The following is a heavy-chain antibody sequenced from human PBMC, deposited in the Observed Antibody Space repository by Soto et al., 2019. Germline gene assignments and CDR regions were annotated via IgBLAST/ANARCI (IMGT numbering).Heavy chain of an antibody. V-gene: IGHV4-4*02. Sequence: QVQLQESGPGLVKPSGTLSLTCAVSAGSISSSNWWTWVRQSPGKGLEWIGEIHHSGSTNYNPSLESRATISVDKSENQFSLKLTSVTAADAADYYCARTSYYDSSGYYNLDVWGQGTTVTVSS. D-gene: IGHD3-22*01. CDR3: ARTSYYDSSGYYNLDV. CDR2: IHHSGST. CDR1: AGSISSSNW. J-gene: IGHJ6*02.